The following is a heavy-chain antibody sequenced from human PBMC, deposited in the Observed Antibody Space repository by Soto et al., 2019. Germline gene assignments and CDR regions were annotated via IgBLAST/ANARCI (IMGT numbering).Heavy chain of an antibody. CDR2: INHSGST. CDR1: GGSFSGYY. D-gene: IGHD6-19*01. J-gene: IGHJ4*02. CDR3: ARDRRLAQTPFDY. Sequence: SETLSLTCAVYGGSFSGYYWSWIRRPPGKGLEWIGEINHSGSTNYNPSLKSRVTISVDTAKNQFSLKLSSVTAADTAVYYCARDRRLAQTPFDYWGQGTLVTVSS. V-gene: IGHV4-34*01.